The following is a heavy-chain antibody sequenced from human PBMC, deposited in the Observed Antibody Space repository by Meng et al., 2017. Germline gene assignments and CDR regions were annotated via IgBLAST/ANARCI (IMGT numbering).Heavy chain of an antibody. CDR1: GGTFSSYA. J-gene: IGHJ4*02. CDR3: ARDGVGATEGYFDY. D-gene: IGHD1-26*01. CDR2: IIPIFGTA. Sequence: QVQLVQSGAGVKKPGASVKVSCKASGGTFSSYAISWVRQAPGQGLEWMGGIIPIFGTANYAQKFQGRVTITADKSTSTAYMELSSLRSEGTAVYYCARDGVGATEGYFDYWGQGTLVTVSS. V-gene: IGHV1-69*06.